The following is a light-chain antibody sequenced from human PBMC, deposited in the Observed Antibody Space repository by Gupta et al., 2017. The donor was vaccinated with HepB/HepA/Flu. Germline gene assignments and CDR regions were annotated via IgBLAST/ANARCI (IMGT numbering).Light chain of an antibody. Sequence: QSMLTQPPSASGTPGQRVTLSCSGSSSNVESNTVNWYQQLPGTAPKLLMYSNSQRPSGVPDRFSGSKSGTSASLAISGRQSEYEADYYCAAWDDNLNGYVFGTGTKVTVL. V-gene: IGLV1-44*01. CDR3: AAWDDNLNGYV. CDR1: SSNVESNT. CDR2: SNS. J-gene: IGLJ1*01.